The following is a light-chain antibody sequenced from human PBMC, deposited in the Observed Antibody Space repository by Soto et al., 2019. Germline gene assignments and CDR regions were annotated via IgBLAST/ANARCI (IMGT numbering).Light chain of an antibody. CDR2: ATS. V-gene: IGKV1-39*01. J-gene: IGKJ5*01. CDR1: QTVSTY. Sequence: DIQMTQSPSSLSASVGDSVTITCRTSQTVSTYLNWYQQKPGKAPRLLTYATSSLQSGVPSTFSGSGSGTDFTLTINNLPPEDSAIYYCPQSYSSPMPFGQGTRLEIK. CDR3: PQSYSSPMP.